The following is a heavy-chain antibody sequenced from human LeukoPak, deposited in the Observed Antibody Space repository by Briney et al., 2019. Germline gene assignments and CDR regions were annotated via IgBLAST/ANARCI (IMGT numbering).Heavy chain of an antibody. CDR1: GGSISSYY. CDR2: IYYSGST. V-gene: IGHV4-59*01. CDR3: ARDRSRFAPDAFDI. Sequence: SETLSLTCTVSGGSISSYYWSWIRQPPGKGLEWIGYIYYSGSTNYNPSLKSRVTISVDTSKNQCSLKLSSVTAADTAVYYCARDRSRFAPDAFDIWGQGTMVTVSS. J-gene: IGHJ3*02.